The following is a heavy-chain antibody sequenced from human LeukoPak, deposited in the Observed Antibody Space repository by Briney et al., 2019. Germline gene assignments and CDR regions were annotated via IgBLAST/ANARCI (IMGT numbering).Heavy chain of an antibody. CDR1: GFTFSSYA. V-gene: IGHV3-30-3*01. Sequence: GGSLRLSCAASGFTFSSYAMHWVRQAPGKGLEWVAVISYDGSNKYYADSVKGRFTISRDNSKSTLYLQMNSLRAEDTAVYYCAKFLVCRYGDGYNCPFDYWGQGTLVTVSS. D-gene: IGHD5-24*01. J-gene: IGHJ4*02. CDR2: ISYDGSNK. CDR3: AKFLVCRYGDGYNCPFDY.